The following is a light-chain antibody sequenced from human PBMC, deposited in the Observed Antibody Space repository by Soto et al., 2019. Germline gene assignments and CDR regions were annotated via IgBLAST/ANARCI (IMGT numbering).Light chain of an antibody. J-gene: IGKJ1*01. CDR3: QQYGTSPRT. Sequence: EIVLTQSPGTLSLSPGEGATLSCRASQILNRDCLAWYQQKPGQAPRLLIYGASSRATGIPDRFSGSGSGTDFTLTISRLESEDFAVYYCQQYGTSPRTFGQGTKVEI. CDR1: QILNRDC. V-gene: IGKV3-20*01. CDR2: GAS.